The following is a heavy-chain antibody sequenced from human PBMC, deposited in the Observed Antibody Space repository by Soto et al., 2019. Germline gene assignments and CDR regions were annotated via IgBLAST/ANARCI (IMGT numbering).Heavy chain of an antibody. CDR3: ATFKGGWHPYYFDS. V-gene: IGHV5-51*01. J-gene: IGHJ4*02. Sequence: GESLKISCKGSGYSFTSYWIGWVRQMRGKGLEWMGIIYPGDSDTRDSPSVQGQVTISGGKSVSTAYLQWSSLKASDTAMYYCATFKGGWHPYYFDSWGQGTLVTVSS. CDR1: GYSFTSYW. CDR2: IYPGDSDT. D-gene: IGHD6-19*01.